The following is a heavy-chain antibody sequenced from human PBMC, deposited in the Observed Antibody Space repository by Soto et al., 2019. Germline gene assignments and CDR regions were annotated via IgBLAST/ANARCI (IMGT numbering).Heavy chain of an antibody. CDR3: AREEIAVAGTKDYYYYYGMDV. CDR2: IIPIFGTA. Sequence: QVQLVQSGAEVKKPGSSVKVSCKASGGTFSSYAISWVRQAPGQGLEGMGGIIPIFGTANYEQKFQGRVTITADESTSTAYMELSSLRSEDTAVYYCAREEIAVAGTKDYYYYYGMDVWGQGPTVTVSS. V-gene: IGHV1-69*01. D-gene: IGHD6-19*01. J-gene: IGHJ6*02. CDR1: GGTFSSYA.